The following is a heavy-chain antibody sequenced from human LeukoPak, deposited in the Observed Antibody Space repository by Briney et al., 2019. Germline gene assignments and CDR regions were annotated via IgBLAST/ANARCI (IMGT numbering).Heavy chain of an antibody. CDR3: ARGLAPTGGYYEGGYFYFDY. J-gene: IGHJ4*01. Sequence: SETLSLTCAVYGGSFSGYYWAWIRQLPGKGLEWIGYINHSGSTNHNPSLKSRVTISLHSSNNQFSLEVTSVTAADTGLYYCARGLAPTGGYYEGGYFYFDYWGQGLLVTVSS. V-gene: IGHV4-34*01. CDR2: INHSGST. D-gene: IGHD3-22*01. CDR1: GGSFSGYY.